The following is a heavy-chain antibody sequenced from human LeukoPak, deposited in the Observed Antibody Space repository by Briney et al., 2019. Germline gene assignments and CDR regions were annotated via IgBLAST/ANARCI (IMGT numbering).Heavy chain of an antibody. D-gene: IGHD3-10*01. J-gene: IGHJ4*02. CDR2: ISSSSSYI. CDR1: GFTFSSCS. CDR3: ARAWGVRGVFDY. Sequence: PGRSLRLSCAASGFTFSSCSMNWVRQAPGKGLEWVSSISSSSSYIYYADSVKGRFTISRDNAKNSLYLQMNSLRAEDTAVYYCARAWGVRGVFDYWGQGTLVTVSS. V-gene: IGHV3-21*01.